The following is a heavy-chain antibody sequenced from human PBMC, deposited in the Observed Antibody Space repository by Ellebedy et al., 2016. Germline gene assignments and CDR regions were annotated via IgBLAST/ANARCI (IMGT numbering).Heavy chain of an antibody. D-gene: IGHD6-19*01. J-gene: IGHJ3*01. Sequence: SETLSLTCTVSGGSTTPHYWNWIRRPPGKGLEWIGYVFHTGTTNYNPSFKSRVTMSADTSKSQFSLRLTSVTAADTAVYYCAKWNGGWYAFEVWGQGTMVTVSS. CDR1: GGSTTPHY. CDR3: AKWNGGWYAFEV. V-gene: IGHV4-59*11. CDR2: VFHTGTT.